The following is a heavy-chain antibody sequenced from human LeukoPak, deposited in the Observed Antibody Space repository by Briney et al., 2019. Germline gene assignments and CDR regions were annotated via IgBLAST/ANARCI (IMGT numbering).Heavy chain of an antibody. J-gene: IGHJ4*02. D-gene: IGHD2-2*01. Sequence: SETLSLTCAVYGGSFSGYYWSWIRQPPGKGLEWIGEINHSGSTNYNPSLESRVTISVDTSKNQFSLKLSSVTAADTAVYYCASFCSSTSCSVDYWGQGTLVTVSS. V-gene: IGHV4-34*01. CDR1: GGSFSGYY. CDR3: ASFCSSTSCSVDY. CDR2: INHSGST.